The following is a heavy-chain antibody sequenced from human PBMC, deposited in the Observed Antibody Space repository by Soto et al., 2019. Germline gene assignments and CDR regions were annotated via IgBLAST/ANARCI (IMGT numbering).Heavy chain of an antibody. D-gene: IGHD6-19*01. Sequence: GGSLRLSCAASGFTFSSYWMNWVRQAPGKGLEWVANIKQDGSAKYYVDSVKGRFTISRDNAKNSLYLQMNSLRAEDTAVYYCARPGYSSGWPYYYYYGMDVWGQGTTVTVSS. J-gene: IGHJ6*02. CDR1: GFTFSSYW. CDR2: IKQDGSAK. CDR3: ARPGYSSGWPYYYYYGMDV. V-gene: IGHV3-7*01.